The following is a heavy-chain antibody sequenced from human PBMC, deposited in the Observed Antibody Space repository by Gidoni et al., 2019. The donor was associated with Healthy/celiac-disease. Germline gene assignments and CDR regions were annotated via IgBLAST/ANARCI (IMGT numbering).Heavy chain of an antibody. CDR2: SNPSGGST. CDR3: AGGGGAAAD. D-gene: IGHD6-13*01. CDR1: GYTFTSYS. Sequence: QVQLVQSGAEVKKPGASVKVSCKASGYTFTSYSMHWVRQAPGQGVEWMGISNPSGGSTSYAQKFQGRVTMTRDTSTSTVYRGRSSLRSEEPALYYWAGGGGAAADWGQGTLVTVSS. J-gene: IGHJ4*02. V-gene: IGHV1-46*01.